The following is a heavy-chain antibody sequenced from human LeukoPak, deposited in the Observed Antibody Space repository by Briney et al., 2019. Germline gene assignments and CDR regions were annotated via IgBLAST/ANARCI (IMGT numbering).Heavy chain of an antibody. D-gene: IGHD4-17*01. V-gene: IGHV3-23*01. CDR1: GFTFSSYA. J-gene: IGHJ4*02. Sequence: PGGSLRLSCAASGFTFSSYAIRWVRQAPGKGLEWVSSISGSGGSTYYADSVKGRFTISRDNSKNTLYLQMNSLRAEDTAVYYCAKAGNYGDYYFDYWGQGTLVTVSS. CDR3: AKAGNYGDYYFDY. CDR2: ISGSGGST.